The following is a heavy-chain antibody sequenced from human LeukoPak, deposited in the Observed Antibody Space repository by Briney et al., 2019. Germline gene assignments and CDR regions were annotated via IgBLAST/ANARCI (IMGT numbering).Heavy chain of an antibody. CDR1: RIAFNNSI. CDR2: MSYDGFSK. V-gene: IGHV3-30-3*01. Sequence: GGSLRLSCEASRIAFNNSIMHWVRQAPGKGLEWVSAMSYDGFSKYYADSTKGRFTISRDEFKATVFLQMKSLRPEDTAVYYCAREGHTSGYCGDFDVWGQGTTVVVSS. J-gene: IGHJ3*01. CDR3: AREGHTSGYCGDFDV. D-gene: IGHD5-18*01.